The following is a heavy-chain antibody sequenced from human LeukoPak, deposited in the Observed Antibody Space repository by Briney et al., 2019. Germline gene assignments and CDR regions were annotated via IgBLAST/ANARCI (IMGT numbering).Heavy chain of an antibody. CDR1: GGSISIHN. CDR3: ARTLVVPAATSWFDP. CDR2: IYYSGST. J-gene: IGHJ5*02. Sequence: PSETLSLTCTFPGGSISIHNWSWIRQPPGKGLGGIGYIYYSGSTNYNPSLKSRVTISVDTSKNQFSLRLSSVTAADTAVYYCARTLVVPAATSWFDPWGQGTLVTVSS. V-gene: IGHV4-59*11. D-gene: IGHD2-2*01.